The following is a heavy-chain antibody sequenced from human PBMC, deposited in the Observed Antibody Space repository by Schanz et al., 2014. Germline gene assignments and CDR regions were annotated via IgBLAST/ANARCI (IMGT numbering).Heavy chain of an antibody. CDR2: VFPNGIT. CDR1: GGSIRSGTYY. D-gene: IGHD1-1*01. Sequence: QVQLQQWGAGLLKPSQTLSLTCTVSGGSIRSGTYYWSWIRQPAGKALEWVGRVFPNGITNYNPSRKSRVPISRDTSKNQFSLTLTSLTAADTAVYYCARDTTWRLDLWGRGTLVTVSS. V-gene: IGHV4-61*02. CDR3: ARDTTWRLDL. J-gene: IGHJ2*01.